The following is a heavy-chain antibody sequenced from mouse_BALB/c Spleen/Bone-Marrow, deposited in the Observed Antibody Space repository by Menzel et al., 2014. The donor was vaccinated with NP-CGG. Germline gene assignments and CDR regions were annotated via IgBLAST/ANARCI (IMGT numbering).Heavy chain of an antibody. J-gene: IGHJ3*01. CDR2: LHYSGTT. CDR1: AYSITSGYG. Sequence: EVKVVESGPVLVKPSQSLSLTCTVTAYSITSGYGWHWLRQFPGNKLEWMGYLHYSGTTHYNPSPKSRISITRDTSKNQSFLQLNYVTTEDTATYNCAREARTTARFAYWGQGTLVTVSA. CDR3: AREARTTARFAY. V-gene: IGHV3-1*02. D-gene: IGHD1-2*01.